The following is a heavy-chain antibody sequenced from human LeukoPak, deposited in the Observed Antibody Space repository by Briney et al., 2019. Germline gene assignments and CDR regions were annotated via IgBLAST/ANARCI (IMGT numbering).Heavy chain of an antibody. CDR1: GFTFSSYA. CDR2: ISDSGDST. Sequence: PGGSLRPSCAVSGFTFSSYAMSWVRQAPGRGLEWVSAISDSGDSTYYADSVKGRFTVSRDNSKNTLYLQMNSLRAEDTAVYYCAKKMTITGWLYYFDYWGQGTLVTVSS. D-gene: IGHD5-24*01. J-gene: IGHJ4*02. V-gene: IGHV3-23*01. CDR3: AKKMTITGWLYYFDY.